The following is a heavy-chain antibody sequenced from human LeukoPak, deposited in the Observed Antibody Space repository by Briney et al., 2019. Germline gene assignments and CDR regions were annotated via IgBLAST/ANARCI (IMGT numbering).Heavy chain of an antibody. CDR2: INPNSGDT. CDR1: GYTFTGYF. V-gene: IGHV1-2*02. CDR3: ARPLRVTMIRGAAFRASSDFDP. D-gene: IGHD3-10*01. J-gene: IGHJ5*02. Sequence: ASVKVSCKASGYTFTGYFMYWVRQAPGQGLEWMGWINPNSGDTNYAQKFQGRVTMTRDTSLSTAYLDLSRLRSDDTAVYYCARPLRVTMIRGAAFRASSDFDPWGQGTLVTVSS.